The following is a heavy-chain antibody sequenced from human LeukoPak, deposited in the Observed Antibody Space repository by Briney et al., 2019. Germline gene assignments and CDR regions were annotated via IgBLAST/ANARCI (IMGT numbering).Heavy chain of an antibody. CDR3: ARDRYCSGGSCYSFCDY. CDR1: GGSISSSSYY. D-gene: IGHD2-15*01. J-gene: IGHJ4*02. CDR2: INHSGST. V-gene: IGHV4-39*07. Sequence: PSETLSLTCTVSGGSISSSSYYWSWIRQPPGKGLEWIGEINHSGSTNCNPSLKSRVTISVDTSKNQFSLKLSSVTAADTAVYYCARDRYCSGGSCYSFCDYWGQGTLVTVSS.